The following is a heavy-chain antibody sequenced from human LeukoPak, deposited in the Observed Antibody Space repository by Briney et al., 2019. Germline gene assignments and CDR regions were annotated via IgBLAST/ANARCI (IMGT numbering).Heavy chain of an antibody. V-gene: IGHV4-59*01. CDR2: ICWSGSI. CDR3: VRGLGYGEYFVPFEI. D-gene: IGHD4-17*01. Sequence: SETLSLSCAVSGGSISSYYWSWVRQAPGKGLEWVAYICWSGSITYNTSPKSRVTISLEKSTNKFFLMLSSVTAADKTVYYYVRGLGYGEYFVPFEIWGQGTLVTV. CDR1: GGSISSYY. J-gene: IGHJ3*02.